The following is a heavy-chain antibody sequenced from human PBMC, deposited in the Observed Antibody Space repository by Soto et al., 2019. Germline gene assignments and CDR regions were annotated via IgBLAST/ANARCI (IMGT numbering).Heavy chain of an antibody. D-gene: IGHD3-16*02. CDR2: INHGGRI. Sequence: QVQLQQWGAGLLKPSETLSLTCAVYGESFRDYYWSWIRQPPGKGLEWIGEINHGGRINYNPSLKSRVTISVGTSKNQFSLKLSSVTAADTAVYYCARGGGGNDYVWGSYRPFDFWGQGTLVTVSS. CDR1: GESFRDYY. CDR3: ARGGGGNDYVWGSYRPFDF. J-gene: IGHJ4*02. V-gene: IGHV4-34*01.